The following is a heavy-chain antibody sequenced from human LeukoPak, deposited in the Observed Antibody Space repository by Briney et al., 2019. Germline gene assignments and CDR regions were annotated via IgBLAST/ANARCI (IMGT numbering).Heavy chain of an antibody. Sequence: SETLSLTCTVSGGSISSYHWIWIRQPAGQGLEWIGRINSNGDTVYNPSLKSRATMSLDMTNNQFSLKLSSVTAADTAVYYCARDRGLDGSDQLDSWGPGTLVTVSS. D-gene: IGHD3-10*01. J-gene: IGHJ5*01. CDR3: ARDRGLDGSDQLDS. V-gene: IGHV4-4*07. CDR2: INSNGDT. CDR1: GGSISSYH.